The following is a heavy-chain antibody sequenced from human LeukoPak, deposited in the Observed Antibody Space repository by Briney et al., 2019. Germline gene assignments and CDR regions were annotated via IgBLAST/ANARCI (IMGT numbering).Heavy chain of an antibody. CDR2: INPNSGGT. D-gene: IGHD6-6*01. V-gene: IGHV1-2*02. J-gene: IGHJ4*02. CDR3: ARDLVEQLLAY. Sequence: GASVKVSCKASGYIFTGYYMHWVRQAPGQGLEWMGWINPNSGGTNYAQKFQGRVTVTRDASISTAYMDLSRLRSDDTAVYYCARDLVEQLLAYWGQGTLVTVSS. CDR1: GYIFTGYY.